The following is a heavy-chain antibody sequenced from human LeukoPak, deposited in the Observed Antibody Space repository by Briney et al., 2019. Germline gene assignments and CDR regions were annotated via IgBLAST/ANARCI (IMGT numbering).Heavy chain of an antibody. J-gene: IGHJ4*02. CDR2: ISWDGGST. CDR3: AKARPLYYYGSGSSDFDY. V-gene: IGHV3-43D*03. D-gene: IGHD3-10*01. Sequence: GGSLRLSCAASGFTFDDYAIHWVRQAPGKGLEWVSLISWDGGSTYYADSVKGRFTISRDNSKNSLYLQMNSLRAEDTALYYCAKARPLYYYGSGSSDFDYWGQGTLVTVSS. CDR1: GFTFDDYA.